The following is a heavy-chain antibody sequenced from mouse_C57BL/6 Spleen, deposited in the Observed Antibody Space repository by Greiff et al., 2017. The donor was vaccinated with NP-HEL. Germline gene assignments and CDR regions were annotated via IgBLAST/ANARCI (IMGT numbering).Heavy chain of an antibody. CDR1: GYTFTSYW. D-gene: IGHD2-5*01. V-gene: IGHV1-50*01. CDR2: IDPSDSYT. J-gene: IGHJ4*01. CDR3: ARGGYSSYYAMDY. Sequence: QVQLQQPGAELVKPGASVKLSCKASGYTFTSYWMQWVKQRPGLGLEWIGEIDPSDSYTNYNQKFKGKATLTVDTCSSTAYMQLSSLTSEDSAVYYCARGGYSSYYAMDYWGQGTSVTVSS.